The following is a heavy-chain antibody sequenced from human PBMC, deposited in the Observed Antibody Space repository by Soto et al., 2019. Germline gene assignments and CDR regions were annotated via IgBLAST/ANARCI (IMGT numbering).Heavy chain of an antibody. CDR2: INTDGGSS. Sequence: GGSLGLSCAASGFTFSGHWMHWVRQVPGKGLEWVSRINTDGGSSAYADSVKGRFTISRDNAKNTLYLQVNGLRAEDTAVYYCAREAGYCSRTSCYRRAFDTWGQGTTVTVSS. CDR3: AREAGYCSRTSCYRRAFDT. D-gene: IGHD2-2*01. J-gene: IGHJ3*02. CDR1: GFTFSGHW. V-gene: IGHV3-74*03.